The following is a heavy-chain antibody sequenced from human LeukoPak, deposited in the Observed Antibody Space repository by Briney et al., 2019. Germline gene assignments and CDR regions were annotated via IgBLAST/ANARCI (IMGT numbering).Heavy chain of an antibody. D-gene: IGHD3-10*01. Sequence: GSVKVSCKASGFTFTSYGFSWVRQAPGQGLEWMGWVSAYNGNTNYAQKLQGRVTMTTDTSTSTVYMELRSLRSDDTAVYYCARPLGSGANWFDPWGQGTLVTVSS. CDR1: GFTFTSYG. V-gene: IGHV1-18*01. CDR3: ARPLGSGANWFDP. J-gene: IGHJ5*02. CDR2: VSAYNGNT.